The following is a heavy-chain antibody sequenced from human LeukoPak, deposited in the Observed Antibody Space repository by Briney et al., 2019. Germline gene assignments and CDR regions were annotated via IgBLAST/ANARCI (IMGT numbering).Heavy chain of an antibody. CDR3: ARRQYDSSGYYYSPLGY. V-gene: IGHV1-69*13. CDR1: GGTFSSYA. J-gene: IGHJ4*02. CDR2: IIPIFGTA. Sequence: GASVTVSCTASGGTFSSYAISWVRQAPGQGLEWMGGIIPIFGTANYAQEFQGRVTITADESTSTAYMELSSLRSEDTAVYYCARRQYDSSGYYYSPLGYWGQGTLVTVSS. D-gene: IGHD3-22*01.